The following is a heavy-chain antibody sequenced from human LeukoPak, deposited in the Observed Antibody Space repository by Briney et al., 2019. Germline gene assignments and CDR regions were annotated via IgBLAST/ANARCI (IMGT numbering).Heavy chain of an antibody. CDR2: INHSGST. Sequence: PSETLSLTCAVYGGSFSGYYWSWIRQPPGKGLEWIGEINHSGSTNYNPSLKSRVTISVDTSKNQFSLKLSSVTAADTAVYYCASSLTYYDILTGPADAFDIWGQGTMVTVSS. J-gene: IGHJ3*02. CDR1: GGSFSGYY. V-gene: IGHV4-34*01. CDR3: ASSLTYYDILTGPADAFDI. D-gene: IGHD3-9*01.